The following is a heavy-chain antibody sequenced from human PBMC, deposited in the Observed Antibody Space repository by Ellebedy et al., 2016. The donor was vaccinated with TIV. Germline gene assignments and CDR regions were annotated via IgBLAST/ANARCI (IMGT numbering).Heavy chain of an antibody. CDR1: GFTFSDYY. CDR2: IRTNDGYS. J-gene: IGHJ4*02. CDR3: ARDSLDYYDDNHYSYFDC. D-gene: IGHD3-16*01. V-gene: IGHV3-11*06. Sequence: PGGSLRLSCAASGFTFSDYYMSWIRQAPGKGLEWVASIRTNDGYSHCGDSVKGRCTISRDKAKNSVYLQMNSLRSEDAGVYYCARDSLDYYDDNHYSYFDCWGQGTLVTVSS.